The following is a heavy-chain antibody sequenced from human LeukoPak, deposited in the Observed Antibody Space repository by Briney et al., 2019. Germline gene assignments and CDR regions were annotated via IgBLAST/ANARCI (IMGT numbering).Heavy chain of an antibody. V-gene: IGHV1-24*01. J-gene: IGHJ4*02. CDR3: ATGPPRSATLKTLDY. Sequence: ASVKVSCKVSGYTLTELSMHWVRQAPGKGLEGMGGFDPEDGETIYAQKFQGRVTMTEDTSTDTAYMELSSLRSEDTAVYYCATGPPRSATLKTLDYWGQGTLVTVSS. CDR1: GYTLTELS. D-gene: IGHD2-15*01. CDR2: FDPEDGET.